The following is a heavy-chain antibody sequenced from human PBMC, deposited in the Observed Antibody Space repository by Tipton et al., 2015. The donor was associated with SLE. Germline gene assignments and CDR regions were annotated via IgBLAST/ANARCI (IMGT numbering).Heavy chain of an antibody. Sequence: SLRLSCAVSGFIFSDFAMSWVRQAPGKGLEWVSAISGGAVTTHYAESVKGRFSISRDNSKNTLYLQMNSLRVEDTAVYYCARGTPPDSSGSDAFDIWGQGTMVTVSS. CDR2: ISGGAVTT. CDR1: GFIFSDFA. J-gene: IGHJ3*02. D-gene: IGHD3-22*01. V-gene: IGHV3-23*01. CDR3: ARGTPPDSSGSDAFDI.